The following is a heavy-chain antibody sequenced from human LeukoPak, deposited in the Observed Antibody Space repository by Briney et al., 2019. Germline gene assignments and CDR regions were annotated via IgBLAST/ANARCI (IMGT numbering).Heavy chain of an antibody. CDR3: ARGGDRGYDYCLDY. CDR1: GYIFTGYY. Sequence: GASVKVSCKASGYIFTGYYMHWVRQAPGQGVEWLGWINPNSGGTNSAQKFQGRVTMTRDTSISTAYMELSRLRSDDTAVYYCARGGDRGYDYCLDYWGQGTLVTVSS. V-gene: IGHV1-2*02. J-gene: IGHJ4*02. D-gene: IGHD5-12*01. CDR2: INPNSGGT.